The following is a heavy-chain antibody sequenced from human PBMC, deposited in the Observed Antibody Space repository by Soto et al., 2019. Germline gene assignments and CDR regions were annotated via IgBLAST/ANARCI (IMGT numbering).Heavy chain of an antibody. V-gene: IGHV3-15*07. CDR2: IKSKTDGGTT. CDR1: GFTFSNAW. J-gene: IGHJ4*02. CDR3: TTLATTYYDFWSGYYTDDY. D-gene: IGHD3-3*01. Sequence: GGSLRLSCAASGFTFSNAWMNWVRQAPGKGLEWVGRIKSKTDGGTTDYAAPVKGRFTISRDDSKNTLYLQMNSLKTEDTAVYYCTTLATTYYDFWSGYYTDDYWGQGTLVTVSS.